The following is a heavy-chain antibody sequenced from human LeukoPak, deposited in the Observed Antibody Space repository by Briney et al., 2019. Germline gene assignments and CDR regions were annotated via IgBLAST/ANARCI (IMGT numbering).Heavy chain of an antibody. Sequence: PSETLSLTCAVYGGSFSGYYWSWVRQAPGKGLEWVSAISGSGGSTYYADSVKGRFTISRDNSKNTLYLQMNSLRAEDTAVYYCAKATYYDFWSGYVFDYWGQGTLVTVPS. J-gene: IGHJ4*02. V-gene: IGHV3-23*01. D-gene: IGHD3-3*01. CDR2: ISGSGGST. CDR3: AKATYYDFWSGYVFDY. CDR1: GGSFSGYY.